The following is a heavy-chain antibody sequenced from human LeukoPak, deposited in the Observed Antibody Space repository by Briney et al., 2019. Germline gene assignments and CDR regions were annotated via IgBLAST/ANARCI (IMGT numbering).Heavy chain of an antibody. J-gene: IGHJ3*02. Sequence: ASVKVSCKASGYTFTGYYMHWVRQAPGQGLEWMGWINPNSGGTNYAQKFQGRVTMTRDTSISTAYMELSRLRSDDTAVYYCARAAAVAGTRNDAFDIWGQGTLVTVSS. CDR2: INPNSGGT. D-gene: IGHD6-19*01. V-gene: IGHV1-2*02. CDR1: GYTFTGYY. CDR3: ARAAAVAGTRNDAFDI.